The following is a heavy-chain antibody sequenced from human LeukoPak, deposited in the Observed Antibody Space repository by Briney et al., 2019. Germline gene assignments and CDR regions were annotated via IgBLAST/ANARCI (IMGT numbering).Heavy chain of an antibody. V-gene: IGHV1-18*01. CDR3: ARVSHLGVVTHDAFDI. Sequence: WASVKVSCKASGYTVTSYGISWVRQAPGQGLEWVGWISAYNGNTNYAQKLQGRVTMTTDTSTSTAYMELRSLRSDDTAVYYCARVSHLGVVTHDAFDIWGQGTMVTVSS. D-gene: IGHD3-3*01. CDR1: GYTVTSYG. J-gene: IGHJ3*02. CDR2: ISAYNGNT.